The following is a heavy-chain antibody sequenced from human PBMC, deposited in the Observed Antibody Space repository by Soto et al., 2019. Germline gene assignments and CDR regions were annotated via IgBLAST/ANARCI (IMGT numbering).Heavy chain of an antibody. D-gene: IGHD2-15*01. CDR2: IYYSGST. J-gene: IGHJ3*02. V-gene: IGHV4-31*03. CDR3: ARAARRDIVVVVVPKAFDI. CDR1: GGSISSGGYY. Sequence: SETLSLTCTVSGGSISSGGYYWSWIRQHPGKGLEWIGYIYYSGSTYYNPSLKSRVTISVDTSKNQFSLKLSSVTAADTAVYYCARAARRDIVVVVVPKAFDIWGQGTMVTVSS.